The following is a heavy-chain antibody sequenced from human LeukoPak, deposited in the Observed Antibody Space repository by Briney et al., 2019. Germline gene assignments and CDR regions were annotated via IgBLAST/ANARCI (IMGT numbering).Heavy chain of an antibody. CDR2: ISSSSSTI. CDR3: ARVADYYDSSGPPARDDY. D-gene: IGHD3-22*01. CDR1: GFTFSSYA. Sequence: RSGGSLRLSCAASGFTFSSYAMNWVRQAPGKGLEWVSYISSSSSTIYYADSVKGRFTISRDNAKNSLYLQMNSLRDEDTAVYYCARVADYYDSSGPPARDDYWGQGTLVTVSS. V-gene: IGHV3-48*02. J-gene: IGHJ4*02.